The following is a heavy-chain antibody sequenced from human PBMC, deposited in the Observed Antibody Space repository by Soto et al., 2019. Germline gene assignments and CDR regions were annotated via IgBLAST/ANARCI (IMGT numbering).Heavy chain of an antibody. D-gene: IGHD3-16*01. CDR3: ASWGRWLHGLDY. J-gene: IGHJ4*02. CDR1: GGSISSGDYY. Sequence: PSETLSLTCTVSGGSISSGDYYWSWIRHPPGKGLEWIGYIYYSGGTYYNPSLKSRVTISVDTSKNQFSLKLSSVTAADTAVYYCASWGRWLHGLDYWGQGTLVTVSS. V-gene: IGHV4-30-4*01. CDR2: IYYSGGT.